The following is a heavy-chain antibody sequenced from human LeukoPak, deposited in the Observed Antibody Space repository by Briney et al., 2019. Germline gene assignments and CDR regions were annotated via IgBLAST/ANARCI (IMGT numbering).Heavy chain of an antibody. V-gene: IGHV3-64D*09. CDR1: GFTFSSYA. CDR3: VITSATGPLDY. D-gene: IGHD6-6*01. CDR2: ISSNGGST. Sequence: QPGGSLRLSCSASGFTFSSYAMHWVRQAPGKGLEYVSAISSNGGSTYYADSVKGRFTISRDNSKNTLYLQMSSLRAEDTAVYYCVITSATGPLDYWGQGTLVTVSS. J-gene: IGHJ4*02.